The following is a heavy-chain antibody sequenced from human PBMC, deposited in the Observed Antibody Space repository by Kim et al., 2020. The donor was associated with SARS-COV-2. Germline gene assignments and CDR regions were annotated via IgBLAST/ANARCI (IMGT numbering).Heavy chain of an antibody. J-gene: IGHJ5*02. Sequence: TNYNPSLKSRVTISVDTSKNQFSLKLSSVTAADTAVYYCARGLGWFGQSPWGQGTLVTVSS. D-gene: IGHD3-10*01. V-gene: IGHV4-34*01. CDR2: T. CDR3: ARGLGWFGQSP.